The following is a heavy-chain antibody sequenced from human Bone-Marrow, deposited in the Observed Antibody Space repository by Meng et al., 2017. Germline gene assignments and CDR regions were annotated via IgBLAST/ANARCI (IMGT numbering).Heavy chain of an antibody. CDR2: INYSGST. D-gene: IGHD6-13*01. J-gene: IGHJ4*02. V-gene: IGHV4-39*07. Sequence: SETLSLTCTVSGGSISSSSYYWGWIRQPPGKGLEWIGSINYSGSTYYNPSLKSRVTISVDTSKNQFSLKLSSVTAADTAVYYCAREESIAAAGNFDYWGQGTLVTVSS. CDR1: GGSISSSSYY. CDR3: AREESIAAAGNFDY.